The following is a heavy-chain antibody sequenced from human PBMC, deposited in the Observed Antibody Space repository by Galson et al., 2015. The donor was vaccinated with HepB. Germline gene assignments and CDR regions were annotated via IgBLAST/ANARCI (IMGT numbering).Heavy chain of an antibody. CDR2: ISAYNGNT. D-gene: IGHD6-13*01. Sequence: SVKVSCKASGYTFTSYGISWVRQAPGQGLEWMGWISAYNGNTNYAQKLQGRVTMTTDTSTSTAYMELRSLGSDDTAVYYCARTGSIAAAGTATLAFDYWGQGTLVTVSS. CDR3: ARTGSIAAAGTATLAFDY. J-gene: IGHJ4*02. CDR1: GYTFTSYG. V-gene: IGHV1-18*04.